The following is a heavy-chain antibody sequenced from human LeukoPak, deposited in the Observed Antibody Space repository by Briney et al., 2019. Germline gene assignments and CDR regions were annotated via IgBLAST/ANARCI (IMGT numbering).Heavy chain of an antibody. V-gene: IGHV3-23*01. J-gene: IGHJ4*02. CDR1: GLTFSSYA. D-gene: IGHD3-22*01. CDR3: AKDLDYYDSSGYDY. Sequence: GGSLRLSCAASGLTFSSYAMSWVRQAPGKGLEWVSAISGSGGSTYYADSVKGRFTISRDNSKNTLYLQMNSLRAEDTAVYYCAKDLDYYDSSGYDYWGQGTLVTVSS. CDR2: ISGSGGST.